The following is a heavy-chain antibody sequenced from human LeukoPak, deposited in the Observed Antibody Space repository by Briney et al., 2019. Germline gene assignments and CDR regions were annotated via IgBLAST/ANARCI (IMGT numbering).Heavy chain of an antibody. Sequence: GASVKVSCKASGYTFTSYYMHWVRQAPGQGLEWMGIINPSGGSTSYAQKFQGRVTMTRDMSTSTVYMELSSLRSEDTAVYYCARGEGYSGYDFQVRVSAFDIWGQGTMVTVSS. CDR2: INPSGGST. CDR1: GYTFTSYY. J-gene: IGHJ3*02. D-gene: IGHD5-12*01. CDR3: ARGEGYSGYDFQVRVSAFDI. V-gene: IGHV1-46*01.